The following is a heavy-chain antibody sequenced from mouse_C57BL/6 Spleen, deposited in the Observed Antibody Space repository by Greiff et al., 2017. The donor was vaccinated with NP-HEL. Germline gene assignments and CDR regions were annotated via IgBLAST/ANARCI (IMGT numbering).Heavy chain of an antibody. CDR1: GYTFTSYT. J-gene: IGHJ4*01. D-gene: IGHD3-1*01. V-gene: IGHV1-4*01. CDR3: ARTGDPYAMDY. Sequence: QVQLQQSGAELARPGASVKTSCKASGYTFTSYTMHWVKQRPGQGLEWIGYINPSSGYTKYNQKFKDKATLTADKSSSTAYMQLSSLTSEDSAVYYCARTGDPYAMDYWGQGTSVTVSS. CDR2: INPSSGYT.